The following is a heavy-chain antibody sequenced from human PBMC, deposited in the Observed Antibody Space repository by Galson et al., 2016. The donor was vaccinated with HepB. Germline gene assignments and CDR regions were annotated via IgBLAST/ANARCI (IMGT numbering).Heavy chain of an antibody. V-gene: IGHV3-30*18. CDR1: GVIFSNHA. D-gene: IGHD6-19*01. Sequence: SLRLSCAASGVIFSNHAMHWVRQAPGQGLEWVAVTSSDGSNKYYVDSVKGRFAISRDNSKNTLYLQMNSLRAEDTAVYYCAKGETGIAVPVDLWGQGTLVTVSS. CDR2: TSSDGSNK. CDR3: AKGETGIAVPVDL. J-gene: IGHJ5*02.